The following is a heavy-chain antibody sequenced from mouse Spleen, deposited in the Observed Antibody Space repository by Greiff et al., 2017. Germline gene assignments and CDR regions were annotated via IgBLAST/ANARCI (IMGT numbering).Heavy chain of an antibody. V-gene: IGHV3-8*02. J-gene: IGHJ2*01. D-gene: IGHD1-1*01. CDR1: GDSITSGY. Sequence: EVQLVESGPSLVKPSQTLSLTCSVTGDSITSGYWNWIRKFPGNKLEYMGYISYSGSTYYNPSLKSRISITRDTSKNQYYLQLNSVTTEDTATYYCARFDYYGSYFDYWGQGTTLTVSS. CDR2: ISYSGST. CDR3: ARFDYYGSYFDY.